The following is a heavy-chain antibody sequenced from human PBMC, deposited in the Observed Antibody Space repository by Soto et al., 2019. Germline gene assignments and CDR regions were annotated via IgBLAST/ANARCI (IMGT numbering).Heavy chain of an antibody. V-gene: IGHV3-74*01. CDR2: IDGDGSRT. CDR1: GFTFSGYW. CDR3: ARELASYNDY. Sequence: EAQLVESGGGLVQPGGSLRLSCAASGFTFSGYWMHWVRQAPGKGLVWVSRIDGDGSRTNYADSVKGRFTISRDNAKNTLYLQMNSLRAEDTAVYYCARELASYNDYWGQGTLVTVSS. J-gene: IGHJ4*02. D-gene: IGHD1-1*01.